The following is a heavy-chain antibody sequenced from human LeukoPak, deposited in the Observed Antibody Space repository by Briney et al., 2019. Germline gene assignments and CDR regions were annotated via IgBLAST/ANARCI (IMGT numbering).Heavy chain of an antibody. V-gene: IGHV1-69*13. D-gene: IGHD1-26*01. CDR2: IIPIFGTA. J-gene: IGHJ4*02. CDR3: ARGPPGGSWTPLDY. Sequence: ASVKVSCKASGGTFSSYAISWVRQAPGQWLEWMGGIIPIFGTANYAQKFQGRVTITADESTSTAYMELSSLRSEDTAVYYCARGPPGGSWTPLDYWGQGTLVTVSS. CDR1: GGTFSSYA.